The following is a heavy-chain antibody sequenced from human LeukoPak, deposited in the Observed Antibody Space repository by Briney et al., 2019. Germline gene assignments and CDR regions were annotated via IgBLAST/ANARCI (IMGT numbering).Heavy chain of an antibody. V-gene: IGHV3-30*18. CDR3: AKDGFCSGASCYPNHFDP. Sequence: GGSLRLSCAASGFTFSPYAMHWVRLAPGKGLEWVALISNDGSNKYYADSVKGRFTISRDNSKNTLDLQMNSLRAEDTAVYYCAKDGFCSGASCYPNHFDPWGQGTLVTVSS. CDR1: GFTFSPYA. CDR2: ISNDGSNK. J-gene: IGHJ5*02. D-gene: IGHD2-2*01.